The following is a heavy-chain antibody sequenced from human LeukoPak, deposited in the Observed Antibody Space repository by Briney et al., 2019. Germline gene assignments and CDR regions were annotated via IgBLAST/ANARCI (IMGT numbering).Heavy chain of an antibody. CDR3: ARAQTYYDFWSGSQYYFDY. CDR1: GYTFTTYG. Sequence: ASVKVSCKASGYTFTTYGISWVRQAPGQGLEWMGWISVYNGNTNYAQNLQGRVTMTTDTSTSTAYMELRSLRSDDTAVYYCARAQTYYDFWSGSQYYFDYWGQGTLVTVSS. D-gene: IGHD3-3*01. CDR2: ISVYNGNT. V-gene: IGHV1-18*04. J-gene: IGHJ4*02.